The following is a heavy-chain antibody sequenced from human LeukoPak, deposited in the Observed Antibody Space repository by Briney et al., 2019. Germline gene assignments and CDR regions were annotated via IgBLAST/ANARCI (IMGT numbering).Heavy chain of an antibody. CDR1: GGSISNYY. V-gene: IGHV4-59*01. CDR2: IYYSGST. Sequence: PSETLSLTCTVSGGSISNYYWSWIRQPPGKGLEWIGHIYYSGSTNYNPSLKSRVTISVDTSKNQFSLKLSSVTAADTAVYYCARVSYGSGSYVDYWGQGTLVTVSS. D-gene: IGHD3-10*01. CDR3: ARVSYGSGSYVDY. J-gene: IGHJ4*02.